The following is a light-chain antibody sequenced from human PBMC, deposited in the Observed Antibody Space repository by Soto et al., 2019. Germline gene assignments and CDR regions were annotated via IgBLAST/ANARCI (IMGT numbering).Light chain of an antibody. V-gene: IGKV1-33*01. CDR1: QDISNY. CDR2: DAS. J-gene: IGKJ1*01. Sequence: DIQMTQSPSSLSASVGERVTITCQASQDISNYLNWYQQKPGKAPKLLIYDASNLETGVPSRFSGSGSGTAFTFTISSLQPEDIATYYCQQYANLPPWTFGQGTKVEIK. CDR3: QQYANLPPWT.